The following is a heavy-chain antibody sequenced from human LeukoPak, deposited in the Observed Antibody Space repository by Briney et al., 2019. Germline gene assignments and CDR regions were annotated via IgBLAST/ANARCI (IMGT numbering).Heavy chain of an antibody. CDR1: GYTFTSYD. J-gene: IGHJ5*02. Sequence: ASVKVSCKASGYTFTSYDINWVRQATGQGLEWMGWMNPNSGNTGYAQKFQGRVTMTRNTSISTAYMELSSLRSEDTAVYYCARGVGYCSGGSCYYTTVYNWFAPWGQGTLVTVSS. V-gene: IGHV1-8*01. CDR3: ARGVGYCSGGSCYYTTVYNWFAP. D-gene: IGHD2-15*01. CDR2: MNPNSGNT.